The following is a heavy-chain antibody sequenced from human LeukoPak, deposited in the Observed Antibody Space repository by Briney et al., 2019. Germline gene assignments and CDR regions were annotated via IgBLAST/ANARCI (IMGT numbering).Heavy chain of an antibody. CDR1: GGSISSYY. CDR2: IYYSGST. D-gene: IGHD1-26*01. V-gene: IGHV4-59*13. CDR3: ARDRVGGATAAFDI. Sequence: SETLSLTCTVSGGSISSYYWSWVRQPPGKGLEWIGFIYYSGSTNYNPSLKSRVAISVDRSKNQFSLKLSSETAADTAVYYCARDRVGGATAAFDIWGQGTMVTASS. J-gene: IGHJ3*02.